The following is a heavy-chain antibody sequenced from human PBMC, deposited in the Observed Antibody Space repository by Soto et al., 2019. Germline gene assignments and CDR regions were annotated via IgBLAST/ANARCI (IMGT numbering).Heavy chain of an antibody. CDR1: GFTFSSYS. CDR3: ARDLVGTTYEGY. J-gene: IGHJ4*02. D-gene: IGHD1-7*01. Sequence: GSLRLSCAASGFTFSSYSMSWVRQAPGKGLEWVSYISSSSGAMYYADSVKGRFTISRDNAKNSLYLQMNSLRDEDTAVYYCARDLVGTTYEGYWGQGTLVTVSS. CDR2: ISSSSGAM. V-gene: IGHV3-48*02.